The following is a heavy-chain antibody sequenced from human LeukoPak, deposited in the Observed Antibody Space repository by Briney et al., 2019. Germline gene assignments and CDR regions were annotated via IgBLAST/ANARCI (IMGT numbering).Heavy chain of an antibody. V-gene: IGHV3-21*01. CDR3: ARDHYDFWGYFDY. CDR2: ISSSSSYI. CDR1: GFTFSSYS. Sequence: GGSLRLSCAACGFTFSSYSMNWVRQAPGKGLEWVSSISSSSSYIYYADSVKGRFTISRDNAKNSLYLQMNSLRAEDTAVYYCARDHYDFWGYFDYWGQGTLVTVSS. J-gene: IGHJ4*02. D-gene: IGHD3-3*01.